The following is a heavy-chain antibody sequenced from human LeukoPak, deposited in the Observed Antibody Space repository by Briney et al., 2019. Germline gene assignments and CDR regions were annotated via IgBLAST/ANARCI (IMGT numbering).Heavy chain of an antibody. CDR1: GGSISSGSYY. CDR3: ARDPRYSSSGYFDY. D-gene: IGHD6-6*01. Sequence: SETLSLTCTVSGGSISSGSYYWSWIRQPAGKGLEWIGRIYTSGSTNYNPSLKSRVTISVDTSKNQFSLKLSSVTAADTAVYYCARDPRYSSSGYFDYWGQGTLVTVSS. CDR2: IYTSGST. V-gene: IGHV4-61*02. J-gene: IGHJ4*02.